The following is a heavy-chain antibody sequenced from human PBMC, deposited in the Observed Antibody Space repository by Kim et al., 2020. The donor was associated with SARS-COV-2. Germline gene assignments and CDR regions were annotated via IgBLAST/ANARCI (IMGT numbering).Heavy chain of an antibody. CDR2: INPTRGNT. CDR3: ARSVAIMPPGMDV. J-gene: IGHJ6*02. CDR1: GYTFTTYA. D-gene: IGHD2-21*01. V-gene: IGHV1-3*01. Sequence: ASVKVSCKASGYTFTTYAMQWVRQAPGQGLEWTGWINPTRGNTKYSDTFQGRITITRDTSARTAYMELSSLRPEDTAVYYCARSVAIMPPGMDVWGQGTTVTVSS.